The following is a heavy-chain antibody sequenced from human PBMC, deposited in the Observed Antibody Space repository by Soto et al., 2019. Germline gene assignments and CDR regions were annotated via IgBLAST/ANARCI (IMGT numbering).Heavy chain of an antibody. CDR3: ARSHHY. CDR2: IYYSGST. CDR1: GCSISSGGYD. V-gene: IGHV4-31*03. Sequence: QVQLQESGPGLVKPSQTLSLNCTVSGCSISSGGYDWSWIRQHPGKGLEGLWYIYYSGSTYYNPYLKSRVTTSVDTSKKQFSLKLSSVTAADTAVYYCARSHHYWGQGTLISVS. J-gene: IGHJ4*02.